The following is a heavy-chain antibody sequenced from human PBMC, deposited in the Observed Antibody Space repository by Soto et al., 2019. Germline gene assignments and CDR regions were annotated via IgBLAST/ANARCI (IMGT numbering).Heavy chain of an antibody. CDR3: ARVRPTTNTSPAAVLYYFDY. CDR1: GASVSSSHW. Sequence: QVHMQESGPGLVKPSGTLSLTCAVSGASVSSSHWWPWVRQTPGKGLEWIGEIYHVGFTSYTPSLKNRVSMSIDQSRNQFSLKLSSVTAADTPVYYCARVRPTTNTSPAAVLYYFDYWGQGTLVTVSS. V-gene: IGHV4-4*02. CDR2: IYHVGFT. J-gene: IGHJ4*02. D-gene: IGHD2-2*01.